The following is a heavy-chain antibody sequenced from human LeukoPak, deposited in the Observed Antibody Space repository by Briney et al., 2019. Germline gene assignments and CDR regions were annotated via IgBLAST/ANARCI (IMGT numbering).Heavy chain of an antibody. CDR1: GFSFSTYA. V-gene: IGHV3-30-3*01. CDR3: ARTSETPCSSTSCAARYGMDV. D-gene: IGHD2-2*01. J-gene: IGHJ6*02. Sequence: GGSLRLSCAASGFSFSTYAMHWVRQAPGKGPEWVAHISYDGNNKYHADSVKGRFTISRDNSKNTLYLQMNSLRVEDTAVYYCARTSETPCSSTSCAARYGMDVWGQGATVTVSS. CDR2: ISYDGNNK.